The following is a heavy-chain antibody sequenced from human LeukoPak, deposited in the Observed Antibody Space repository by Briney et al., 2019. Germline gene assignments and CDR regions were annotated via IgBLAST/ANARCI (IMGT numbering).Heavy chain of an antibody. J-gene: IGHJ4*02. Sequence: GESLQISCKGSGYSFTNYWIGWVRQMPGKGLEWMGSIYPSDSDTRYSPSFQGQVTISVDKSISTAYLQWSSLKASDTAMFYCARRYCSGGSCNFDYWGQGTLVTVSS. V-gene: IGHV5-51*01. CDR1: GYSFTNYW. CDR3: ARRYCSGGSCNFDY. D-gene: IGHD2-15*01. CDR2: IYPSDSDT.